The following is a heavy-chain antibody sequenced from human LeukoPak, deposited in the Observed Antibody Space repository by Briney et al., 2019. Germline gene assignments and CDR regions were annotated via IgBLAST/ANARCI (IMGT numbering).Heavy chain of an antibody. CDR2: IVVGSGNT. J-gene: IGHJ6*02. V-gene: IGHV1-58*01. Sequence: GASVKVSCEAPGFTFTSSAVQWVRQARGQRLEWIGCIVVGSGNTNYAQKFQERVTITRDMSTSTAYMELSSLRADDTAVYYCARGPFYDYGLDVWGQGTTVTVFS. CDR1: GFTFTSSA. CDR3: ARGPFYDYGLDV.